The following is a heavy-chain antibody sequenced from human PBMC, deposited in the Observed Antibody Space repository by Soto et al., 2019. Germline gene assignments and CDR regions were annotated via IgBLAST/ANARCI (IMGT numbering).Heavy chain of an antibody. J-gene: IGHJ4*02. D-gene: IGHD5-18*01. CDR3: ARHWGVDTAMVTGLFFDY. CDR1: GGSISSSSYY. Sequence: SETLSLTCTVSGGSISSSSYYWGWIRQPPGKGLEWIGSIYYSGSTYYNPSLKSRVTISVDTSKNQFSLKLSSVTAADTAVYYCARHWGVDTAMVTGLFFDYWGQGTLVTVSS. CDR2: IYYSGST. V-gene: IGHV4-39*01.